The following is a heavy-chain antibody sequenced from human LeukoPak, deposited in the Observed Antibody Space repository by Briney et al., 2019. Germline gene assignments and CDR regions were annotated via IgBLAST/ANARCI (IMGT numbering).Heavy chain of an antibody. Sequence: ASVKVSCKASGYTLTSYDINWVRQATGQGLEWMGWMNPNSGNTGYAQKFQGRVTITRNTSISTAYMELSSLRSEDTAVYYCARGGYYDFWSGYPNWFDPWGQGTLVTVSS. V-gene: IGHV1-8*01. D-gene: IGHD3-3*01. CDR3: ARGGYYDFWSGYPNWFDP. J-gene: IGHJ5*02. CDR1: GYTLTSYD. CDR2: MNPNSGNT.